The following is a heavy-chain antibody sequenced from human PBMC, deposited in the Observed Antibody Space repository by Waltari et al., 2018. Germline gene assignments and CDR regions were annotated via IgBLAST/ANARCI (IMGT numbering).Heavy chain of an antibody. CDR1: GGSISSYY. V-gene: IGHV4-59*01. Sequence: QVQLQASGPGLVKPSETLSLTCTVSGGSISSYYWSWIRQPPGKGLEWIGYIYYSGSTNYNPSLKRRVTISVDTSKSQFSLKLSSVTAADTAVYYCARGNCSSTSCYYYYYYGMDVWGQGTTFTVSS. D-gene: IGHD2-2*01. CDR3: ARGNCSSTSCYYYYYYGMDV. CDR2: IYYSGST. J-gene: IGHJ6*02.